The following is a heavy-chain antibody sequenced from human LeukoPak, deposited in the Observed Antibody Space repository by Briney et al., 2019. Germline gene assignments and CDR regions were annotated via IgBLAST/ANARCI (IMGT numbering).Heavy chain of an antibody. CDR1: GGSFSGYY. J-gene: IGHJ3*02. V-gene: IGHV4-34*01. CDR3: GRADRYSDAFDI. CDR2: INHSGST. D-gene: IGHD2-15*01. Sequence: SETLSLTCAVYGGSFSGYYWSWIRQPPGKGLEWIGEINHSGSTNYNPSLKSRVTMSVDTSKNQFSLKLSSVTAADTAVYYCGRADRYSDAFDIWGQGTMVTVSS.